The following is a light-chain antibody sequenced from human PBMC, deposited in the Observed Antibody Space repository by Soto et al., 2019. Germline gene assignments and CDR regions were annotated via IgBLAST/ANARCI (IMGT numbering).Light chain of an antibody. CDR2: KAS. CDR1: QSVDSW. J-gene: IGKJ1*01. V-gene: IGKV1-5*03. Sequence: DIQMTQSPSTLSASIGDRVTITCRASQSVDSWLAWYQQLPGKAPKLLIYKASSLQTGVPSRFSGSGSGTEFTLTISSLQPDDFATYYCQHYNDYSRVFGQGTKVEIK. CDR3: QHYNDYSRV.